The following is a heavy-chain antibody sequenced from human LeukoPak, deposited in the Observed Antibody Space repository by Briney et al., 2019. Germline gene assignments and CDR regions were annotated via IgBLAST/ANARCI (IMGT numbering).Heavy chain of an antibody. CDR2: IIPIFGTA. Sequence: SVKVSCKASGGTFSSYAISWVRQAPGQGLEWMGGIIPIFGTANYAQKFQGRVTITADESTSTAYMELSSLRSEDTAVYYCAREGGPYDSSGYPPDYWGQGTLVTVSS. CDR1: GGTFSSYA. V-gene: IGHV1-69*13. D-gene: IGHD3-22*01. J-gene: IGHJ4*02. CDR3: AREGGPYDSSGYPPDY.